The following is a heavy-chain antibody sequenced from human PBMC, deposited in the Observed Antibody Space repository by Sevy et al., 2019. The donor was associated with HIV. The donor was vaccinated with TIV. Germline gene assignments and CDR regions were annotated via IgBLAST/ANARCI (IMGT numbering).Heavy chain of an antibody. Sequence: GGSLRLSCAASGFTFSDYYMSWIRQAPGKGLEWVSYISSSSSYTKYADSVKGRFTISRDNAKNSLYLQMNSLRAEDTAVYYCASGGRAYCSSTSCYDQDYYYGMDVWGQGTTVTVSS. J-gene: IGHJ6*02. CDR3: ASGGRAYCSSTSCYDQDYYYGMDV. D-gene: IGHD2-2*01. V-gene: IGHV3-11*06. CDR2: ISSSSSYT. CDR1: GFTFSDYY.